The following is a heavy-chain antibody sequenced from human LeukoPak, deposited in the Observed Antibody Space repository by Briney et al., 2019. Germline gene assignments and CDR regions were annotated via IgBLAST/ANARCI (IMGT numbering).Heavy chain of an antibody. V-gene: IGHV4-59*01. CDR2: IYYSGST. CDR3: ARNTAMVNGANRHFDY. D-gene: IGHD5-18*01. Sequence: PGETLSLSCAVSGCCISSYYLSWIRQAPGKGLEWVGNIYYSGSTNYNPSLKSRVTISVDTSKNQFSLKLSSVTAADTAVYYCARNTAMVNGANRHFDYWGQGTLVTVFS. J-gene: IGHJ4*02. CDR1: GCCISSYY.